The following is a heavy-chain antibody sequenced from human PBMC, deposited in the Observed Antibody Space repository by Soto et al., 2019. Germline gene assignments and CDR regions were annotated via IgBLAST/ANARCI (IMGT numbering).Heavy chain of an antibody. Sequence: GASVKVSCKASGGTFSSYAISWVRQAPGQGLEWMGGIIPIFGTANYAQKFQGRVTITADKSTSTAYMELSSLRSEDTAVYYCARDRSPRWYYYESSGYSKGYAFDIWGQGTMVTASS. V-gene: IGHV1-69*06. CDR2: IIPIFGTA. CDR1: GGTFSSYA. J-gene: IGHJ3*02. D-gene: IGHD3-22*01. CDR3: ARDRSPRWYYYESSGYSKGYAFDI.